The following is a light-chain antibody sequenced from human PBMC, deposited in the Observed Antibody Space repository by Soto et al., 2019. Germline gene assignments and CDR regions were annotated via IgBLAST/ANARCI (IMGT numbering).Light chain of an antibody. J-gene: IGKJ1*01. CDR3: QQYNSYS. Sequence: DIQMTQSPSTLSASVVDRFTIICRASQSISSWLAWYQQKPGKAPKLLIYDASSLESGVPSRFSGSGSGTEFTLTISSLQPDDFATYYCQQYNSYSFGQGTKVDIK. CDR2: DAS. V-gene: IGKV1-5*02. CDR1: QSISSW.